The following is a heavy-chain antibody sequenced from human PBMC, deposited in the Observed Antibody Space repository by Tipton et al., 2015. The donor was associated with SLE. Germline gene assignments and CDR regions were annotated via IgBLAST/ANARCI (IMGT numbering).Heavy chain of an antibody. CDR1: GGSISSYY. CDR2: IYYSGST. J-gene: IGHJ6*03. V-gene: IGHV4-59*01. Sequence: TLSLTCTVSGGSISSYYWSWIRQPPGKGLEWIGYIYYSGSTNYNPSRKSRVTISVDTSKNQFSLKLSSVTAADTAVYYCARGRRRDYYYYYYMDVWGKGTTVTVSS. CDR3: ARGRRRDYYYYYYMDV.